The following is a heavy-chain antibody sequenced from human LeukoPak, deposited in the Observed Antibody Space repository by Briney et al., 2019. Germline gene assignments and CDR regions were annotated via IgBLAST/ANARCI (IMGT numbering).Heavy chain of an antibody. V-gene: IGHV3-21*01. CDR1: GFTFSSYS. Sequence: SGGSLRLSCAASGFTFSSYSMNWVRKAPGKGLEWVSSISSSSSYIYYADSVKGRFTISRDNAKNSLYLQMNSLRAEDTAVYYCARTYDFWSGFTDPWGQGTLVTVSS. CDR2: ISSSSSYI. J-gene: IGHJ5*02. D-gene: IGHD3-3*01. CDR3: ARTYDFWSGFTDP.